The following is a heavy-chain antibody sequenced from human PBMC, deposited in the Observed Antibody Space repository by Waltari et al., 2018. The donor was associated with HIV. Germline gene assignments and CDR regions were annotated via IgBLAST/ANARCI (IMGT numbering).Heavy chain of an antibody. D-gene: IGHD6-19*01. CDR3: ARDRDSSGWQRWGDAFDI. CDR1: GFTFSRSW. V-gene: IGHV3-7*04. J-gene: IGHJ3*02. CDR2: IKEDGSEK. Sequence: EVQLVESGGGLVQPGGSLRLSCAASGFTFSRSWMSWVRQAPGKGLEWVANIKEDGSEKYYRDSVKGRFTISRDNAKTSLYLQMNSRRAEDTAVYYCARDRDSSGWQRWGDAFDIWGQGTMVTVSS.